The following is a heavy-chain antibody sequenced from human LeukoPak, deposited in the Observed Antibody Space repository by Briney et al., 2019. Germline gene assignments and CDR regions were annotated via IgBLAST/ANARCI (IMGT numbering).Heavy chain of an antibody. D-gene: IGHD6-6*01. CDR1: GGSISTYY. J-gene: IGHJ1*01. V-gene: IGHV4-59*01. Sequence: PSETLSLTCTVSGGSISTYYWNWIRQPPGKGLEWIGYIYHSGSTNYNPSLQSRVTISVDTSKNQFSLNLNSVTAADTAVYYCARGGAARLHFQNWGQGTLVTVSS. CDR3: ARGGAARLHFQN. CDR2: IYHSGST.